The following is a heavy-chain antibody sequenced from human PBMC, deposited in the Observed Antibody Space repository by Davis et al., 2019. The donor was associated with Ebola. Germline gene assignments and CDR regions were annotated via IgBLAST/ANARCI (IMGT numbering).Heavy chain of an antibody. CDR3: ARGGYDFLDY. V-gene: IGHV4-34*01. D-gene: IGHD5-12*01. J-gene: IGHJ4*02. CDR2: INHSGST. Sequence: PSETLSLTCAVYGGSFSGYYWSWIRQPPGKGLEWIGEINHSGSTNYNPSLKSRVTISVDTSKNQFSLKLSSVTAADTAVYYCARGGYDFLDYWGQGTLVTVSS. CDR1: GGSFSGYY.